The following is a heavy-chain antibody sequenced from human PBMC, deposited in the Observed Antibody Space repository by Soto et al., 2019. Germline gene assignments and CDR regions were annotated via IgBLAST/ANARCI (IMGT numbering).Heavy chain of an antibody. D-gene: IGHD2-15*01. CDR1: GFTFDAYP. CDR2: LAWDGGSI. Sequence: EVQLVESGGGLVQPGRSLRLSCAASGFTFDAYPMHWVRQAPGKGLEWVAGLAWDGGSIEYVDSVEGRFTISRDNAKNSLYLQMSRLREEDTALYYCVRDDAADLGGQGTQVTVSS. CDR3: VRDDAADL. J-gene: IGHJ3*01. V-gene: IGHV3-9*01.